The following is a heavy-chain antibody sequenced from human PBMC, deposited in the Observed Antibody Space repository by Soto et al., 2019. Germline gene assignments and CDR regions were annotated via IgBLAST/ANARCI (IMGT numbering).Heavy chain of an antibody. CDR2: IKSRDNGGTP. J-gene: IGHJ4*02. CDR1: GFTFSKAW. CDR3: TRVGPGYTTYAFDH. V-gene: IGHV3-15*01. Sequence: GGSLRLSCAASGFTFSKAWMGWVRQAPGKGLEWVGRIKSRDNGGTPDYAAPVKGRFTISRDDSKTTQYLQMSSLKTEDTAVYYCTRVGPGYTTYAFDHWGQGLLVTVSS. D-gene: IGHD2-2*02.